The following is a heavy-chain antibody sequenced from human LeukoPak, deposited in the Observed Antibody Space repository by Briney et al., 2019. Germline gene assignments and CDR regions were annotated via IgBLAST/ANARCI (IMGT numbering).Heavy chain of an antibody. J-gene: IGHJ4*02. CDR2: IYSDGNI. CDR3: AKDPTVEGVDY. V-gene: IGHV3-53*05. CDR1: GFIVSSND. Sequence: GGSLRLSCAASGFIVSSNDMSWVRQAPGKGLEWVSVIYSDGNIYYADSVKGRFTISRDNSKNTLYLQMNSLRAEDTAVYYCAKDPTVEGVDYWGQGTLVTVSS. D-gene: IGHD4-23*01.